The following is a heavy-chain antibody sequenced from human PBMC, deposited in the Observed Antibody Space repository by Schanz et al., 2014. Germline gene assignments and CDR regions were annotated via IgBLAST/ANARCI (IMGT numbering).Heavy chain of an antibody. J-gene: IGHJ6*03. CDR2: IKHDESVK. D-gene: IGHD2-2*01. V-gene: IGHV3-7*05. CDR1: GFTFSDYW. CDR3: ARVKYCTITRCYRTETEGIYYIDV. Sequence: EVQLGESGGGLVQPGGSLRLSCTASGFTFSDYWMSWVRQAPGKGPEWVANIKHDESVKVYVDSVEGRFTISRDNAKRSLFLQMNSLRPEDTAIYYCARVKYCTITRCYRTETEGIYYIDVWGKGPTVNVSS.